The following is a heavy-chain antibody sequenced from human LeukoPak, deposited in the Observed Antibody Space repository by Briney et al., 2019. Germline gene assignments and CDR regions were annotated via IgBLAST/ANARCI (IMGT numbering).Heavy chain of an antibody. V-gene: IGHV4-59*01. CDR3: ARIVKSGSYYFDY. J-gene: IGHJ4*02. CDR2: IDHTGST. Sequence: KPSETLSLTCTVSDDSITIYYWTWIRQPPGKGLEWIGYIDHTGSTNYNPSLNSRVTISRDTSKNQFSLKLSSVTAADTAVYYCARIVKSGSYYFDYWGQGTLVTVSS. D-gene: IGHD1-26*01. CDR1: DDSITIYY.